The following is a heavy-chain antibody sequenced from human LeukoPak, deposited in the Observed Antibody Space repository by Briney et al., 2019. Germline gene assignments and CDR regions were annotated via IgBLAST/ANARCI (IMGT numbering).Heavy chain of an antibody. Sequence: SETLSLTCTVSGGSISSSSYYWGWIRQPPGKGLEWIGSVYYSGSSFYSPSLKSRVTISVDMSKNQFSLRLNSVTAADTAVYYCAREEGYATGFDRDYWGQGTLVTVSS. V-gene: IGHV4-39*07. CDR2: VYYSGSS. D-gene: IGHD1-1*01. J-gene: IGHJ4*02. CDR3: AREEGYATGFDRDY. CDR1: GGSISSSSYY.